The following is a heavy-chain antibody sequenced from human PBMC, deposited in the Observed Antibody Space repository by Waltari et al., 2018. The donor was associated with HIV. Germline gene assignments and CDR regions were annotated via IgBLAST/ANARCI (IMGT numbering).Heavy chain of an antibody. CDR3: TRGTFTVTYYFDY. V-gene: IGHV3-49*03. J-gene: IGHJ4*02. D-gene: IGHD4-17*01. Sequence: EVQLGESGGGLVQPGRSLRLSCATSGFSFGDYAMSRFRQAPGKGLEWVGFIRSKAYGGTTQYAASVKGRFTISRDDSKSIAYLQMNSLKTEDTALYYCTRGTFTVTYYFDYWGRGTLVTVSS. CDR1: GFSFGDYA. CDR2: IRSKAYGGTT.